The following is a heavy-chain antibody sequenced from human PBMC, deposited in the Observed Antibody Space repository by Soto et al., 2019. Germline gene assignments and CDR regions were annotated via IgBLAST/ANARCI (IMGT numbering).Heavy chain of an antibody. V-gene: IGHV4-30-2*06. D-gene: IGHD5-12*01. CDR3: VRGGGYDYFED. CDR1: GASISYGGFS. J-gene: IGHJ4*02. Sequence: PSETLSLTCTVSGASISYGGFSWSWIRQSPGKGLEWIGYISHLENTYLHPSFKSRLTMSIDRTRNQFSLKLSSVTAADMAVYYCVRGGGYDYFEDWGQGVLVTVAS. CDR2: ISHLENT.